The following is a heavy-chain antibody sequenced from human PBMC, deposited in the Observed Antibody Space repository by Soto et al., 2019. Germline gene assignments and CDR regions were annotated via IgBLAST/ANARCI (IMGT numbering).Heavy chain of an antibody. V-gene: IGHV3-7*05. J-gene: IGHJ4*02. CDR1: GFTFEKYW. CDR2: ISQDAIET. CDR3: ASVGGPLGRLSWGAMDY. Sequence: EVQLVESGGGLAQPEGSLRLSCEASGFTFEKYWMTWVRQGPGKGLEWVASISQDAIETYSVDSVEGPFTISRDNAKNCVSRQMSSLRADGTAVYYCASVGGPLGRLSWGAMDYWGQGGQVTFSS. D-gene: IGHD3-16*01.